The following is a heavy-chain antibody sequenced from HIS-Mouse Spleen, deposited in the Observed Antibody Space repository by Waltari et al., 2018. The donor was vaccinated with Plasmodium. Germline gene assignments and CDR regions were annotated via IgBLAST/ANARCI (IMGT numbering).Heavy chain of an antibody. CDR3: ARLVVVASKDSY. CDR1: GGSFSGYY. D-gene: IGHD2-15*01. Sequence: QVQLQQRGAGLLKSSETLSLTCAVYGGSFSGYYCSWIRQPPGKGLEWIGEINHSGSTNYNPSLKSRVTISVDTSKNQFSLKLSSVTAADTAVYYCARLVVVASKDSYWGQGTLVTVSS. V-gene: IGHV4-34*01. CDR2: INHSGST. J-gene: IGHJ4*02.